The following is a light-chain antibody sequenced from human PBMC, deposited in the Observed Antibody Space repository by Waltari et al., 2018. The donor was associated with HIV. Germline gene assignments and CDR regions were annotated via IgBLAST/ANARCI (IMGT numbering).Light chain of an antibody. CDR3: QQYDILPFT. CDR1: HDISNL. J-gene: IGKJ3*01. V-gene: IGKV1-33*01. Sequence: DIQMTQSPSSLSASVGDRVTITCRASHDISNLLNWYQQKPGKAPKLLIYDASNLETVVPSRFSGSGSGTDFAFTISSLQPEDFATYYCQQYDILPFTFGPGTKVDIK. CDR2: DAS.